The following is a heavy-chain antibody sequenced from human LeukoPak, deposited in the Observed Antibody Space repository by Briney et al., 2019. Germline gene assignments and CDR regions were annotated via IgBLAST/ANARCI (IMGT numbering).Heavy chain of an antibody. D-gene: IGHD3-10*01. V-gene: IGHV4-39*01. CDR2: VSYSASS. CDR1: GGSISSSTYY. CDR3: ASRRDRGGELSGIDY. J-gene: IGHJ4*02. Sequence: PSETLSLTCTVSGGSISSSTYYWGWIRQPPGKGLEWIGSVSYSASSYYNPSLTSRLTISVDTSKNQFSLKLSSVTAADTAVYYCASRRDRGGELSGIDYWGQGTLVTVSS.